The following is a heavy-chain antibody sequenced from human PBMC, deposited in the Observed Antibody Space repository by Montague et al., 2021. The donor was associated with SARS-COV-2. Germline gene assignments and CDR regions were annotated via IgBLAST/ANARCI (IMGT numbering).Heavy chain of an antibody. V-gene: IGHV4-59*01. CDR3: ARDFDY. Sequence: SETLSLTCTVSGGSITGYYWSWLRRSPGKGLEWIAYIYDGGAGNYNPSLGSRVTISVDTSKNQFSLKLSSVTAADTAVYYCARDFDYWGQGTLVTVSS. CDR1: GGSITGYY. CDR2: IYDGGAG. J-gene: IGHJ4*02.